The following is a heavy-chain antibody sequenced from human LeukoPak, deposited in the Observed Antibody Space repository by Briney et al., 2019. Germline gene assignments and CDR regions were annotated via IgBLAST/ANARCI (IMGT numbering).Heavy chain of an antibody. V-gene: IGHV4-59*12. Sequence: KPSETLSLTCTVSGGSISSYYWSWIRQPPGKGLEWIGYIHYSGSTNYNPSLKSRLTISVETSKNQFSLKLRSVTAADTAVYYCARGLGPIATFDPWGQGTLVTVSS. CDR2: IHYSGST. CDR3: ARGLGPIATFDP. D-gene: IGHD6-6*01. CDR1: GGSISSYY. J-gene: IGHJ5*02.